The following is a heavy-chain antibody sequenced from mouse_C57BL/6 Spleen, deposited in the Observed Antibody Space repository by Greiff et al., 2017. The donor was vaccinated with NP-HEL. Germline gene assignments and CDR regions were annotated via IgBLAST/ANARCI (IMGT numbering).Heavy chain of an antibody. D-gene: IGHD2-1*01. CDR1: GYTFTSYW. J-gene: IGHJ2*01. CDR3: VYGNVFDY. V-gene: IGHV1-59*01. Sequence: QVQLQQPGAELVRPGTSVKLSCKASGYTFTSYWMHWVKQRPGQGLEWIGVIDPSDSYTNYNQKFKGKATLTVDTSSSTAYMQLSSLTSEDSAVYYCVYGNVFDYWGQGTTLTVSS. CDR2: IDPSDSYT.